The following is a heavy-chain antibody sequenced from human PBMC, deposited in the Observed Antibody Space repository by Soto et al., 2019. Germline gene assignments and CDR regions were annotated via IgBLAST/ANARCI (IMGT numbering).Heavy chain of an antibody. D-gene: IGHD2-21*02. Sequence: GESLKVSCQTSGYTFSSNWIGWVRQMPGKGLEWMGIIYPGDSETRYSPSFQGQVTISTDRSFNTAYLQWTSLKASDTAMYYCASPGGNSDYYYYGMDVWGQGTTVTVSS. J-gene: IGHJ6*02. CDR2: IYPGDSET. V-gene: IGHV5-51*01. CDR3: ASPGGNSDYYYYGMDV. CDR1: GYTFSSNW.